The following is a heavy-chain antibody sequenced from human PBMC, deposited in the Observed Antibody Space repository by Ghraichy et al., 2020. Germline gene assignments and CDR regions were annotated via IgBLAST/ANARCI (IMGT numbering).Heavy chain of an antibody. V-gene: IGHV3-7*03. J-gene: IGHJ4*02. D-gene: IGHD2-2*01. CDR2: IKQDGSEK. CDR3: ARYPCSSTSCRSILNYFDY. Sequence: GESLNISCAASGFTFSSYWMSWVRQAPGKGLEWVANIKQDGSEKYYVDSVKGRFTISRDNAKNSLYLQMNSLRAEDTAVYYCARYPCSSTSCRSILNYFDYWGQGTLVTVSS. CDR1: GFTFSSYW.